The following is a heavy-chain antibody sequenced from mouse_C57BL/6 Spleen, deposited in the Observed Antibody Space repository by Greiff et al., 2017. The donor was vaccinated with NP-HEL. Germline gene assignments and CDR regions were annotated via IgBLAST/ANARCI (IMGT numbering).Heavy chain of an antibody. CDR3: ARLGIYDGNFYFDY. CDR2: INPNNGGT. V-gene: IGHV1-22*01. J-gene: IGHJ2*01. Sequence: EVMLVQSGPELVKPGASVKMSCKASGYTFTDYNMHWVKQSHGKSLEWIGYINPNNGGTSYNQKFKGKATLTVNKSSSTAYMERRSLTSEDSAVYYCARLGIYDGNFYFDYWGQGTTLTVSS. CDR1: GYTFTDYN. D-gene: IGHD2-1*01.